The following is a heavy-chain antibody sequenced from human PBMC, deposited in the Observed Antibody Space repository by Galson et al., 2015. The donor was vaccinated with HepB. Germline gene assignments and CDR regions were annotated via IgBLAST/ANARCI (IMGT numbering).Heavy chain of an antibody. D-gene: IGHD1-26*01. CDR3: ARDARGRGNGSYSAFDY. Sequence: SLRLSCAASGFAFNTYTMQWVRQAPGNGLEWVATISSAGTTQYYADSVKGRFTSSRDNSKNLVYLQMNSLGAEDTAVYYCARDARGRGNGSYSAFDYWGQGTLVTVSS. V-gene: IGHV3-30-3*01. J-gene: IGHJ4*02. CDR2: ISSAGTTQ. CDR1: GFAFNTYT.